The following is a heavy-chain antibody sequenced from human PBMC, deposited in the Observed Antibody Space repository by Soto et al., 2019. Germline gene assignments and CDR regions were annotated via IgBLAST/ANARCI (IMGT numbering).Heavy chain of an antibody. CDR1: GFSLSTSGMC. V-gene: IGHV2-70*01. CDR2: IDWDDDK. Sequence: SGPTLVNPTQTLTLTCTFSGFSLSTSGMCVSWIRQPPGKALEWLALIDWDDDKYYSTSLKTRLTISKDTSKNQVVLTMTNMDPVDTATYYCARVVYGDLLGYYGMDVWGQVTTVTFAS. J-gene: IGHJ6*02. CDR3: ARVVYGDLLGYYGMDV. D-gene: IGHD4-17*01.